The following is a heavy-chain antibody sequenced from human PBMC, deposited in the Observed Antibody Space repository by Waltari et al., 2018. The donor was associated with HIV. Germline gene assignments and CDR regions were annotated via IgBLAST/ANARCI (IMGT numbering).Heavy chain of an antibody. V-gene: IGHV1-8*02. D-gene: IGHD2-8*01. CDR2: MNTNSGNA. CDR1: GYTFSGYD. J-gene: IGHJ6*04. CDR3: ASRTKGYCPSGLCLNIDV. Sequence: QEDLVQSGAEVKKLAASVKVSCTAIGYTFSGYDITWGRQAAGQGLEGVGWMNTNSGNAGYEQKFQGRVTMTRNSSTSTAYMELRGLTSEDTAVYYFASRTKGYCPSGLCLNIDVWGKGTTVTVSS.